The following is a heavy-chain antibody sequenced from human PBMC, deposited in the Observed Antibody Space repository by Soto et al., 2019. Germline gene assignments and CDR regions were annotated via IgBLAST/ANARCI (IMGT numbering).Heavy chain of an antibody. D-gene: IGHD3-3*01. V-gene: IGHV1-8*01. CDR1: GYTFTSYD. J-gene: IGHJ5*02. Sequence: ASVKVSCKASGYTFTSYDINWVRQATGQGLEWMGWMNPNSGNTGYAQKFQGRVTMTRNTSISTAYMELSSLRSEHTAVYYCARNYDFWSGYYRAYNWIDPWGQGTLVTVSS. CDR2: MNPNSGNT. CDR3: ARNYDFWSGYYRAYNWIDP.